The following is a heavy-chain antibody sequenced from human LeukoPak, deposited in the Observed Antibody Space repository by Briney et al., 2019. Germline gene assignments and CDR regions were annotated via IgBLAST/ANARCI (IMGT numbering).Heavy chain of an antibody. CDR1: GRSISSGGSY. CDR3: ARDYSAGRGHFDY. V-gene: IGHV4-31*03. Sequence: SDTLSLTCTVSGRSISSGGSYWSWIRQHPGKGLEWIGYIYYSESTYYIPSLKSRVTRSVDTSKNQFSLRLTSVTAADTAVYYGARDYSAGRGHFDYWGQGTLVTVSS. CDR2: IYYSEST. J-gene: IGHJ4*02. D-gene: IGHD2-15*01.